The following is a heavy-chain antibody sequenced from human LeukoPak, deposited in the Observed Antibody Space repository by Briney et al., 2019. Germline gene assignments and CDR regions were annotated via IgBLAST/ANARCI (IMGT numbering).Heavy chain of an antibody. CDR1: GFTVSSNY. CDR2: IYSGGST. Sequence: GGSLRLSCAASGFTVSSNYMSWVRQAPGKGLEWVSVIYSGGSTYYADSVKGRFTISRDNSKNTLYLQMNSLRAEDTAVYYCARVTRFYYGMDVWGQGTTVTVPS. J-gene: IGHJ6*02. CDR3: ARVTRFYYGMDV. V-gene: IGHV3-53*01. D-gene: IGHD1/OR15-1a*01.